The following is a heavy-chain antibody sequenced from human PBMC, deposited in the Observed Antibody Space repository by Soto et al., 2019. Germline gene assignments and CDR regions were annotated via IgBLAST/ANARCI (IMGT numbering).Heavy chain of an antibody. CDR3: SGGVGDAF. J-gene: IGHJ4*02. V-gene: IGHV3-7*04. CDR2: INQDGSEK. CDR1: ESTVSRDW. D-gene: IGHD1-26*01. Sequence: EVQLVESGGGLVQTGGSLRLTCAIFESTVSRDWMNWVRQAPGKGLEWVAHINQDGSEKYYVDSVKGRFTISRDNAKKSLYLQMNSLRPADTAMYYCSGGVGDAFWVQGTLVTVSS.